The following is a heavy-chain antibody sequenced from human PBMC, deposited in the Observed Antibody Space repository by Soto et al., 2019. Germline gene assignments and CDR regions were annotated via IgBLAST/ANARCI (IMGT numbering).Heavy chain of an antibody. CDR1: GYTLTELS. J-gene: IGHJ5*02. D-gene: IGHD3-22*01. CDR3: ATGPYYYDSSGYKRGYWFDP. CDR2: FDPEDGET. Sequence: AAVKVSCRVSGYTLTELSMHWVRQAPGKGLEWMGGFDPEDGETIYAQKFQGRVTMTEDTSTDTAYMELSSLRSEDTAVYYCATGPYYYDSSGYKRGYWFDPWGQGTMFTVXS. V-gene: IGHV1-24*01.